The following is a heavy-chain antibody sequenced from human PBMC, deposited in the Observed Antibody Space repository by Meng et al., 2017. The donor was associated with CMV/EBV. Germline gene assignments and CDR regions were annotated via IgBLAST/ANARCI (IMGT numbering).Heavy chain of an antibody. J-gene: IGHJ4*02. Sequence: GGSLRLSCAASGFTFSSYAMHWVRQAPGKGLEWVAVISYDGSNKYYADSVKGRFTISRDNSKNTLYLQMNSLRAEDTAVYYCARDHYDYWGQGTLVTVS. D-gene: IGHD1-26*01. CDR2: ISYDGSNK. CDR1: GFTFSSYA. CDR3: ARDHYDY. V-gene: IGHV3-30-3*01.